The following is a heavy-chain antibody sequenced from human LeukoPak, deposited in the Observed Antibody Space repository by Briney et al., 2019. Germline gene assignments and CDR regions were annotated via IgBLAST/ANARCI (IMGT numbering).Heavy chain of an antibody. V-gene: IGHV4-34*01. CDR2: INHSGGT. CDR1: GGSFSGYY. Sequence: SETLSLTCAVYGGSFSGYYWSWIRQPPGKGLEWIGEINHSGGTNYNPSLKSRVTISVDTSKNQFSLKLSSVTAADTAVYYCARDPSFSYFDYWGQGTLVTVSS. CDR3: ARDPSFSYFDY. J-gene: IGHJ4*02.